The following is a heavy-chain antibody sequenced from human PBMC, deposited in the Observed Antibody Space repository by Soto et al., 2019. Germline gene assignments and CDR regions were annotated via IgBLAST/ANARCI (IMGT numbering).Heavy chain of an antibody. V-gene: IGHV3-30*18. J-gene: IGHJ4*02. CDR1: GFTFSSYG. Sequence: QVQLVESGGGVVQPGRSLRLSCEASGFTFSSYGMHWVRQAPGKGLEWVAGISYDGSNKYYTDSVKGRFTISRDSSKNTLYLQMNSLRAEDTAVHYCAKDYYDSGYFDYWGQGTLVTVSS. D-gene: IGHD3-22*01. CDR3: AKDYYDSGYFDY. CDR2: ISYDGSNK.